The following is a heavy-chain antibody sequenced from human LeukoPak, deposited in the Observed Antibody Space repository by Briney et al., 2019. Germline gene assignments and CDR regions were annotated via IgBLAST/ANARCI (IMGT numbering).Heavy chain of an antibody. CDR1: GFTLSSYS. CDR2: ISSSSSYI. Sequence: GGSLRLSFAASGFTLSSYSMTWVRQAPGKGLEWVSSISSSSSYIYYADSVKGRFTISRDNAKNSLYLQMNSLRAEDTAVYYCARESGTPYLLDYWGQGTLVTVSS. CDR3: ARESGTPYLLDY. D-gene: IGHD1-1*01. V-gene: IGHV3-21*01. J-gene: IGHJ4*02.